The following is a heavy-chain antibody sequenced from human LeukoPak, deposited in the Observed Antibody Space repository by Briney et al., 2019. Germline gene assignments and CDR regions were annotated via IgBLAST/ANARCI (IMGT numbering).Heavy chain of an antibody. Sequence: GGSLRLSCAASGFTFSSYEMNWVRQAPGKGLEWVSYISSSGSTIYYADSVKGRFTISRDNARNSLYLQMNSLRAEDTAVYYCVRLDYYGSGSYFDYWGQGTLVTVSS. D-gene: IGHD3-10*01. V-gene: IGHV3-48*03. CDR1: GFTFSSYE. CDR3: VRLDYYGSGSYFDY. J-gene: IGHJ4*02. CDR2: ISSSGSTI.